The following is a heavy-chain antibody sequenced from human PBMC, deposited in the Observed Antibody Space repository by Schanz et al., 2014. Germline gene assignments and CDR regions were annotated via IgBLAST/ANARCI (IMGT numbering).Heavy chain of an antibody. CDR1: GFTFTNYA. V-gene: IGHV3-23*01. CDR2: INTGVNT. Sequence: EVQLLESGGGLVQPGGSLRLSCAASGFTFTNYAMSWVRQAPGKGLEWVSAINTGVNTYYADSVRGRFTMSRDNSKNTLYLQMNSLRAEDTAVYYCAKGRFGELSAFDIWGQGTMVTVSS. D-gene: IGHD3-10*01. CDR3: AKGRFGELSAFDI. J-gene: IGHJ3*02.